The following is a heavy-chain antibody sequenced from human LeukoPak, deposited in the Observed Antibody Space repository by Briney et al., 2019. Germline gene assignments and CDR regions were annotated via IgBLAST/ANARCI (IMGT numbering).Heavy chain of an antibody. J-gene: IGHJ5*02. CDR2: IYHSGIT. CDR1: GGSISSGSYY. V-gene: IGHV4-39*01. Sequence: PSETLSLTCTVSGGSISSGSYYWGWIRQAPGKGLEWIGNIYHSGITYYNPSLKSRVTMSVDTSKNHFSLKLNSLTAADTAVYYCARHHSALNWFDPWGQGTLVTVSS. D-gene: IGHD2-15*01. CDR3: ARHHSALNWFDP.